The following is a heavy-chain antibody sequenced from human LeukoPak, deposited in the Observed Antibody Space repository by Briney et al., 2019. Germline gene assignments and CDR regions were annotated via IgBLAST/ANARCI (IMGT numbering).Heavy chain of an antibody. V-gene: IGHV4-34*01. D-gene: IGHD1-26*01. CDR1: GGSFSGYY. CDR3: AREWVNAFDI. CDR2: INHSGST. J-gene: IGHJ3*02. Sequence: SETLSLTCAVYGGSFSGYYWSWIRQPPGKGLEWIGEINHSGSTNYNPSLKSRVTISVDTSKNQFSLKLSSVTAADTAVYYCAREWVNAFDIWGQGTMVTVSS.